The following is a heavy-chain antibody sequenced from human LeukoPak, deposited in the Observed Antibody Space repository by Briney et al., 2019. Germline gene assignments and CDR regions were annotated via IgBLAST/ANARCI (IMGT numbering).Heavy chain of an antibody. CDR2: LYTSGAT. V-gene: IGHV4-4*07. CDR3: ARGYCSSTSCYTLDY. CDR1: GFTFSSYS. J-gene: IGHJ4*02. D-gene: IGHD2-2*02. Sequence: GSLRLSCAASGFTFSSYSMNWIRQPAGKGLEWIGRLYTSGATNYNPSLESRVTMSVDTTKNQFSLKLRSVTAADTAVYYCARGYCSSTSCYTLDYWGQGTLVTVSS.